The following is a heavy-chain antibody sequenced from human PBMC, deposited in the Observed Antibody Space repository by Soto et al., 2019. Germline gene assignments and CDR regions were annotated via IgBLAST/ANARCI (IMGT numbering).Heavy chain of an antibody. V-gene: IGHV3-23*01. CDR2: ISGSGGST. D-gene: IGHD6-6*01. Sequence: GGSLRLSCAASGFTFSDYYMSWIRQAPGKGLEWVSAISGSGGSTYYADSVKGRFTISRDNSKNTLYLQMNSLRAEDTAVYYCAKDTAYSSSSHFDYWGQGTLVTVSS. CDR3: AKDTAYSSSSHFDY. J-gene: IGHJ4*02. CDR1: GFTFSDYY.